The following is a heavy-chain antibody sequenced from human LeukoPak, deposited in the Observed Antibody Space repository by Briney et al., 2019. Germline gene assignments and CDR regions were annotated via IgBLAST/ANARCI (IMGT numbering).Heavy chain of an antibody. CDR3: ARGGYCGGDCNPTGYMDV. J-gene: IGHJ6*03. D-gene: IGHD2-21*02. CDR1: GFTFSSYA. V-gene: IGHV3-48*03. CDR2: ISSSGSTI. Sequence: GGCLRLSCAASGFTFSSYAMSWVRQAPGKGLEWVSYISSSGSTIYYADSVKGRFTISRDNAKNSLYLQMNSLRAEDTAVYYCARGGYCGGDCNPTGYMDVWGKGTTVTISS.